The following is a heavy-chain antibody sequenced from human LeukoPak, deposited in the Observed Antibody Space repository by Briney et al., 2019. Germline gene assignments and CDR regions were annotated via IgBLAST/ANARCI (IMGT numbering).Heavy chain of an antibody. CDR1: GYTFTGYY. CDR2: INPNSGGT. Sequence: ASLTVSCKASGYTFTGYYIHWLRQASGQGLEWMGFINPNSGGTNYAQKFQGRVTMTRDTSISTAYMELSSLTSDDTAVYYCARDLEGYHYGSGNYPQWGQGTLITVSS. D-gene: IGHD3-10*01. V-gene: IGHV1-2*02. CDR3: ARDLEGYHYGSGNYPQ. J-gene: IGHJ4*02.